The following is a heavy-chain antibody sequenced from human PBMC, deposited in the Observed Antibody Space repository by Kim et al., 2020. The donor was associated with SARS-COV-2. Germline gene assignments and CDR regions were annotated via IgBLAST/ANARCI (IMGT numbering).Heavy chain of an antibody. Sequence: GGSLRLSCAASGFTFSSYAMHWVRQAPGKGLEWVAVISYDGSNKYYADSVKGRFTISRDNSKNTLYLQMNSLRAEDTAVYYCARGLKGTPAAGDYWGQGT. D-gene: IGHD6-13*01. CDR2: ISYDGSNK. V-gene: IGHV3-30*04. J-gene: IGHJ4*02. CDR3: ARGLKGTPAAGDY. CDR1: GFTFSSYA.